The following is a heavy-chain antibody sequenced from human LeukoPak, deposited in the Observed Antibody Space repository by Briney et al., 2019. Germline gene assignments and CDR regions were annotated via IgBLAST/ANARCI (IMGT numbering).Heavy chain of an antibody. CDR3: ARGRFWSGYYHY. CDR2: INHSGST. V-gene: IGHV4-34*01. CDR1: GGSFSGYY. Sequence: PSETLSLTCAVYGGSFSGYYWSWIRRPPGKGLEWIGEINHSGSTNYNPSLKSRVTISLDTSKNQFSLRLNSVTAADTAVYYCARGRFWSGYYHYWGQGTLVSVSS. D-gene: IGHD3-3*01. J-gene: IGHJ4*02.